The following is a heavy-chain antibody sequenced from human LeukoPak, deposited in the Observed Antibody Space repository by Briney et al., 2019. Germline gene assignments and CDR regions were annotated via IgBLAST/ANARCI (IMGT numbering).Heavy chain of an antibody. D-gene: IGHD3-10*01. CDR3: ARRFPTGDAFDI. CDR1: GGTFSSYA. CDR2: IIPIFGTA. V-gene: IGHV1-69*06. Sequence: ASVKVSCKASGGTFSSYAISWVRQAPGQGLEWMGGIIPIFGTANYAQKFQGRVTITADKSTSTAYMELSSLRSEDTAVYYCARRFPTGDAFDIWGQGTMVTVSS. J-gene: IGHJ3*02.